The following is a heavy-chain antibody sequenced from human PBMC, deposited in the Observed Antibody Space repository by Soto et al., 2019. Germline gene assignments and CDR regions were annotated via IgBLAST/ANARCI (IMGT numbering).Heavy chain of an antibody. Sequence: SETLSLTCTVSGGSIGSGGYYWSWIRQHPGKGLEWIGYIYYSGSTYYNPSLKSRVTISVDTSKNQFSLKLSSVTAADTAVYYCARVHNYYDSSGYSDFDYWGQGTLVTVSS. J-gene: IGHJ4*02. CDR3: ARVHNYYDSSGYSDFDY. CDR1: GGSIGSGGYY. D-gene: IGHD3-22*01. V-gene: IGHV4-31*03. CDR2: IYYSGST.